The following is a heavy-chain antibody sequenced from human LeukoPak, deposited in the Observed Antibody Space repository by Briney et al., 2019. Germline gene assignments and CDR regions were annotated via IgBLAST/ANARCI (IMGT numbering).Heavy chain of an antibody. Sequence: PSETLSLTCTVSGGSISNYYWNWIRQPPGKGLGWIGYIYYSGTTNYNPSLKSRVSMSVDTSKNQFSLKLSSVTAADTAFYYCARYIVSYPHDAFDIWGQGTMVTVSS. CDR3: ARYIVSYPHDAFDI. CDR1: GGSISNYY. D-gene: IGHD1-26*01. CDR2: IYYSGTT. V-gene: IGHV4-59*01. J-gene: IGHJ3*02.